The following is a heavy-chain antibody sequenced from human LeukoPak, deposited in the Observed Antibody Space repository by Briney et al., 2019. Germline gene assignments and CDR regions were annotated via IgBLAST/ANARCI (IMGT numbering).Heavy chain of an antibody. CDR3: VRHDGRGGSTMGALDS. CDR1: AGSISSSSHH. V-gene: IGHV4-39*01. D-gene: IGHD5/OR15-5a*01. Sequence: SETLSLTCTVSAGSISSSSHHWDWIRQSPGKGLEWIGSIYSGRTTYYNPSLNNRVTISVVTSKNQFSLQLNSVTAADTSVYYCVRHDGRGGSTMGALDSWGQGSLVTVSS. CDR2: IYSGRTT. J-gene: IGHJ4*02.